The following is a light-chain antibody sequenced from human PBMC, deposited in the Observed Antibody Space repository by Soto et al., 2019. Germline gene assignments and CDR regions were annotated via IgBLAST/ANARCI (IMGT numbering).Light chain of an antibody. CDR1: QGIRSY. J-gene: IGKJ1*01. CDR3: QQYYSYPQT. V-gene: IGKV1-8*01. CDR2: AAS. Sequence: AIRMTQSTSSFSASTGDRVTITCRASQGIRSYLAWYQQKPGKAPKLLIYAASTLQSGVPSRFSGSGSGTDFTLTISCLQSEDFATYYCQQYYSYPQTFGQGTKVEIK.